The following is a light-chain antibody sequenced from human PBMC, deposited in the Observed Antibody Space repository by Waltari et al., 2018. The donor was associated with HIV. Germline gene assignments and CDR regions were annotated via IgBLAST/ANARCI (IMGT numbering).Light chain of an antibody. Sequence: EIVLTQSPGTLSLSPVERATLSCRASQSVSSTYLAWYQQKPGQAPRLLIYGASSRATGIPDRFSGSGSGTDFTLAISRVEPEDFAAYYCQQYGNSLITFGQGTRLAIK. CDR2: GAS. CDR1: QSVSSTY. V-gene: IGKV3-20*01. CDR3: QQYGNSLIT. J-gene: IGKJ5*01.